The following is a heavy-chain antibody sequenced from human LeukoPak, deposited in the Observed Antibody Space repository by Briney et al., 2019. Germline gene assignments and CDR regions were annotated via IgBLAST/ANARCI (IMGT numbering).Heavy chain of an antibody. D-gene: IGHD2-2*01. CDR1: GGSISSGGYY. Sequence: SQTLSLTCTVSGGSISSGGYYWSWIRQPPGKGLEWIGYIYHSGSTYYNPSLKSRVTISVDRSKNQFSLKLSSVTAADTAVYYCAREGYCSTSCYYMDVWGKGTTVTVSS. J-gene: IGHJ6*03. CDR2: IYHSGST. CDR3: AREGYCSTSCYYMDV. V-gene: IGHV4-30-2*01.